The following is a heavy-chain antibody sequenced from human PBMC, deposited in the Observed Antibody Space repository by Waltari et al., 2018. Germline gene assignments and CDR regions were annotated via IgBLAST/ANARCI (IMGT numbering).Heavy chain of an antibody. CDR1: GFSFSTYA. CDR2: ISGSGLNT. Sequence: EVQLLESGGGLVQPGGSLRLSCAASGFSFSTYAMSWVRRAPGRGLELVSAISGSGLNTDYAGSGRGRFTSSRDNSWNMLYLHMNSRRAEDTAVFYCAKSRGDSSGWFDYYYGMDVWGHGTTVTVSS. J-gene: IGHJ6*02. D-gene: IGHD6-19*01. CDR3: AKSRGDSSGWFDYYYGMDV. V-gene: IGHV3-23*01.